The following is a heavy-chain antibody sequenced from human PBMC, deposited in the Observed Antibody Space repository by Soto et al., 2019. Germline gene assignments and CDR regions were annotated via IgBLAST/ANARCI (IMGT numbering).Heavy chain of an antibody. CDR2: IWFDGSYK. D-gene: IGHD2-8*01. CDR3: ARAVYNYYYYMDV. Sequence: QVQLEESGGGVVQPGRSLRLSCAASGFTFSSYGMHWVRQAPGKGLEWVAVIWFDGSYKYYADSVKGRFTISRDNSKNTLYLQMNSLRAEDTAVYYCARAVYNYYYYMDVWGKGTTVTVSS. J-gene: IGHJ6*03. V-gene: IGHV3-33*01. CDR1: GFTFSSYG.